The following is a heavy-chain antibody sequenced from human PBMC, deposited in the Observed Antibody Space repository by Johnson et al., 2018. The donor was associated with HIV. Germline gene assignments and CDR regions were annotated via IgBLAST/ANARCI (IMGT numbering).Heavy chain of an antibody. CDR2: ISGSGSST. CDR1: GFIFRSSA. Sequence: EMQLVESGGGLVQPGGSLRLSCAASGFIFRSSAMSWVRQAPGKGLEWVAAISGSGSSTYYADSVKGRFTISRDNAKNSLYLQMNNLRAEDTALYYCARDHSGYDSVTAAFDIWGQGTVVTVSS. D-gene: IGHD5-12*01. CDR3: ARDHSGYDSVTAAFDI. V-gene: IGHV3-23*04. J-gene: IGHJ3*02.